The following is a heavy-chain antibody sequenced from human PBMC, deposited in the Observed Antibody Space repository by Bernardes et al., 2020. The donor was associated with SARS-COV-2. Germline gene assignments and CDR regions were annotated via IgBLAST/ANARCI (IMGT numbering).Heavy chain of an antibody. D-gene: IGHD6-6*01. CDR1: GFTFRKTA. V-gene: IGHV3-23*01. J-gene: IGHJ6*02. CDR2: LSAIGGSP. Sequence: GGSLRLSCVASGFTFRKTAMTWVRQVPGQGLEWVSALSAIGGSPYYAESVKGRFTISRDNSRNTLYLEMNSLRAEDTAVYYCSKNAKYSSSSMEVWGQGTTVTVS. CDR3: SKNAKYSSSSMEV.